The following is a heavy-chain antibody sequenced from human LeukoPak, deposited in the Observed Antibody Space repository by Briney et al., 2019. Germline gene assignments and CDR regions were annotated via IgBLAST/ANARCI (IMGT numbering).Heavy chain of an antibody. D-gene: IGHD1-26*01. Sequence: ASVKVSCKASGYTFTSYGISWVRQAPGQGLEWMGWISAYNGNTNYAQKLQGRVTMTTDTSTSTAYTELRSLRSDDTAVYYCARDNSGSSSFDYWGQGTLVTVSS. CDR1: GYTFTSYG. V-gene: IGHV1-18*01. CDR3: ARDNSGSSSFDY. J-gene: IGHJ4*02. CDR2: ISAYNGNT.